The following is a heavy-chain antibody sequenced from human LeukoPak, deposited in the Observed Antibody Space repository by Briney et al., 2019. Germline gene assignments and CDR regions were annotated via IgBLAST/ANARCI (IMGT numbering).Heavy chain of an antibody. V-gene: IGHV3-7*01. D-gene: IGHD6-19*01. CDR2: IKQDGSEK. J-gene: IGHJ4*02. CDR1: GFTFSSYW. CDR3: ARYGYISGWYDY. Sequence: GGSLRLSCAASGFTFSSYWMSWVRQAPGKGLEWVANIKQDGSEKYYVDSVKGRFTISRGNSKNTLYLQMNSLRAEDTAVYYCARYGYISGWYDYWGQGTLVTVSS.